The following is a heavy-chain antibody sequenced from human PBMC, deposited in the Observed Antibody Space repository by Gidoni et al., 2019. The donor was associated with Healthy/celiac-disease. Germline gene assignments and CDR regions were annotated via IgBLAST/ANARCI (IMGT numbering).Heavy chain of an antibody. J-gene: IGHJ4*02. CDR1: GGSFSGYY. CDR2: INHSGST. D-gene: IGHD1-26*01. CDR3: ARGVGATVGLLDY. V-gene: IGHV4-34*01. Sequence: QVQLQQWGAGLLKPSETLSLTCAVYGGSFSGYYWSWIRQPPGKGLEWIGEINHSGSTNYNPYLKSRVTISVDTSKNQFSLKLSSVTAADTAVYYCARGVGATVGLLDYWGQGTLVTVSS.